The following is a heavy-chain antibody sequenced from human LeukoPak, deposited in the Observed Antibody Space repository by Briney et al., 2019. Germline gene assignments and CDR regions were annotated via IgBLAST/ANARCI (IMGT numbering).Heavy chain of an antibody. CDR3: AKRATAGGFDS. V-gene: IGHV3-23*01. CDR1: GFSFSSYA. CDR2: SSGSGDSA. D-gene: IGHD6-13*01. Sequence: GGSLRLSCGATGFSFSSYAMRWVRQAPGEGVEWVSASSGSGDSADYADAVKGRFTISRDNSKSTLYLQMTSLRVDDTAAYYCAKRATAGGFDSWGQGTLVTVSS. J-gene: IGHJ4*02.